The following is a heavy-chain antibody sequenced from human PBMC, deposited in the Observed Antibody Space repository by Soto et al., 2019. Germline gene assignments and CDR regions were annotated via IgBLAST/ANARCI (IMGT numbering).Heavy chain of an antibody. Sequence: ASVKVSCKASGYTFTTYAISWVRRAPGQGLEWMGWISAYNGNTDYAQKFQGRVTMTTDTSTTTAYMELRSLRSDDTAVYYCARGPPRGGNNWFDPWGQGTLVTVSS. CDR1: GYTFTTYA. J-gene: IGHJ5*02. CDR3: ARGPPRGGNNWFDP. V-gene: IGHV1-18*01. CDR2: ISAYNGNT. D-gene: IGHD3-16*01.